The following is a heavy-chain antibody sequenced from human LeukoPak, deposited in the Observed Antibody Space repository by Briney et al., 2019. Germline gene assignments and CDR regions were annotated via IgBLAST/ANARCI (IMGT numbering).Heavy chain of an antibody. J-gene: IGHJ4*02. CDR1: GFTFSSYA. V-gene: IGHV3-23*01. CDR2: ISGSGDSI. D-gene: IGHD3-3*01. Sequence: GGSLRLSCAASGFTFSSYAMSWVRQAPGEGLEWVSGISGSGDSIFYADSVKGRFTISRDNSRNTLYLQMNSLRADDTAVYYCAKSWSGHAGDFDSWGQGTLVTVSS. CDR3: AKSWSGHAGDFDS.